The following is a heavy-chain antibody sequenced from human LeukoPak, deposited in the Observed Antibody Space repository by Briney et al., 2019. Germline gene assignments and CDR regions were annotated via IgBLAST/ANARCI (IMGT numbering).Heavy chain of an antibody. CDR2: ISAYNGNT. J-gene: IGHJ6*02. Sequence: ASVKVSCKASGYTFTSYGISWVRQAPGQGLEWMGWISAYNGNTNYAQKLQGRVTMTTDTCTSTAYVELRSLRSDDTAVYYCARFMTYYYDSSGYPYGMDVWGQGTTVTVSS. CDR3: ARFMTYYYDSSGYPYGMDV. V-gene: IGHV1-18*01. D-gene: IGHD3-22*01. CDR1: GYTFTSYG.